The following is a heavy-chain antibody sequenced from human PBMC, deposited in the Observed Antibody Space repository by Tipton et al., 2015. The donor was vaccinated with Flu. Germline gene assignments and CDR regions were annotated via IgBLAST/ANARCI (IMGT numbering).Heavy chain of an antibody. CDR2: IYTSGST. CDR1: GGSISSSSYY. CDR3: ARDYGDLNWFDP. V-gene: IGHV4-61*09. D-gene: IGHD4-17*01. J-gene: IGHJ5*02. Sequence: LRLSCTVSGGSISSSSYYWKWIRQPAGKGLGWIGQIYTSGSTKYNPSLKSRVTMSLDTSKNQFSPKMSSVTAADTAMYYCARDYGDLNWFDPCGQGTLVTVSS.